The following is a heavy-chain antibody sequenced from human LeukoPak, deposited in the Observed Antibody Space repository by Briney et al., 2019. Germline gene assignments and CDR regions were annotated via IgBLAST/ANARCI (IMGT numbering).Heavy chain of an antibody. Sequence: GGSLRLSCAASGFTFSSYGMHWVRQAPGKGLEWVAVILYDGSKKYYADNVKGRFTISTDNSTNTPYLQMNSLRAEDTAVYYCAGSYLSGGAFDIWGQGTMVTVSS. CDR2: ILYDGSKK. V-gene: IGHV3-33*01. J-gene: IGHJ3*02. CDR3: AGSYLSGGAFDI. D-gene: IGHD1-26*01. CDR1: GFTFSSYG.